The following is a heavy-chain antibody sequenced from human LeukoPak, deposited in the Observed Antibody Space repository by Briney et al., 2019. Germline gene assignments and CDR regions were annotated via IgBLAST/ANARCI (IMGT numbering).Heavy chain of an antibody. CDR3: TYGDYPLTC. Sequence: HPGGSLRLSCAASGLTVTNNYWHWVRQPPGKGPEWISILYSDGDTKYADSVKGRFTFSRDSSRSTLYLQMNGLRAEDTAVYYCTYGDYPLTCWGQGTLVSVSS. V-gene: IGHV3-66*01. CDR2: LYSDGDT. D-gene: IGHD4-17*01. J-gene: IGHJ4*02. CDR1: GLTVTNNY.